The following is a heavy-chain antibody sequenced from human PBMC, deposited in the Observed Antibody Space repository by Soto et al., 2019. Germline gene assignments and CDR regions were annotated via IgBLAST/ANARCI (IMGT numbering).Heavy chain of an antibody. V-gene: IGHV3-23*01. CDR1: GFTFSSYA. J-gene: IGHJ5*02. CDR3: ARDTAFISSGLFNP. D-gene: IGHD3-22*01. Sequence: PGGSLRLSCAASGFTFSSYAMSWVRQAPGKGLEWVSAISGSGGSTYYADSVKGRFTISRDNSKNTLYLQMNSLRAEDTAVYYCARDTAFISSGLFNPWGQGTLVTVS. CDR2: ISGSGGST.